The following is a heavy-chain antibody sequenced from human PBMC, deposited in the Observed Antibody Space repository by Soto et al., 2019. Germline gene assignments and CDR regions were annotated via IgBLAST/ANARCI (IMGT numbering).Heavy chain of an antibody. Sequence: QVQLVQSGAEVKKPGASVKVSCKASGYTFTRYSMHWVRQAPGQRLEWMGWINVGNGNTKYSQKFQGRVTITRDTSASTAYMEMSSLRSEDTAVYYCARDQEQWPDYWGQGTLVTVSS. CDR3: ARDQEQWPDY. CDR2: INVGNGNT. D-gene: IGHD6-19*01. CDR1: GYTFTRYS. V-gene: IGHV1-3*01. J-gene: IGHJ4*02.